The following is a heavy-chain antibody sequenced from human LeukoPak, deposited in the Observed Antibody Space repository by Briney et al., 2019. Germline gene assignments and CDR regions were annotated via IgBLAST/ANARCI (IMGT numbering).Heavy chain of an antibody. CDR3: VRGQSILWWRGDY. J-gene: IGHJ4*02. D-gene: IGHD2-21*01. CDR1: GFTFSSYE. Sequence: PGGSLRLSCAASGFTFSSYEMNWVRQAPGKGLEWVSYIRSSGDTIYYADSVKGRFTISRDNAKNSLYPQMNSLRAEDTAVYYCVRGQSILWWRGDYWGQGTLVTVSS. V-gene: IGHV3-48*03. CDR2: IRSSGDTI.